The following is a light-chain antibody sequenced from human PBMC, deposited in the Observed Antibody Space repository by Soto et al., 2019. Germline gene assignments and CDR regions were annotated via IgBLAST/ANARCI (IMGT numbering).Light chain of an antibody. CDR3: QNYCSLTSST. CDR2: GAS. CDR1: QSVSSSY. J-gene: IGKJ1*01. Sequence: EIVLTQSPGTLSLSPGERATLSCRASQSVSSSYLAWYQQKPGQAPRLIIYGASSRATGIPDRFSGSVSGTDFTLTISRLEPEDFAVYYCQNYCSLTSSTFGQGTKVEIK. V-gene: IGKV3-20*01.